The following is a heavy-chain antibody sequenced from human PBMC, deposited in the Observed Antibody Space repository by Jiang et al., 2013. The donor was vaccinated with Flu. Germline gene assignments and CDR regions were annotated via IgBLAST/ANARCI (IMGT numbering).Heavy chain of an antibody. CDR1: GYTFTSYY. CDR2: INPNVGSA. J-gene: IGHJ6*02. V-gene: IGHV1-46*01. CDR3: ARDHGYYSMDV. Sequence: GAEVKKPGASVKVSCKASGYTFTSYYIHWVRQAPGQGLEWMGLINPNVGSASYAQKFQGRVTMTRDTSTSTVYMELSSLRSEDTAVYKCARDHGYYSMDVWGQGTTVTVSS.